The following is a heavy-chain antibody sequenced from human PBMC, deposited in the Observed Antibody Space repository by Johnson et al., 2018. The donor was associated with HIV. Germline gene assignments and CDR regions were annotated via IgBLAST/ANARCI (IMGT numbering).Heavy chain of an antibody. D-gene: IGHD1-26*01. CDR2: ISWYSGSI. J-gene: IGHJ3*02. CDR3: AKEILEGAKGGDFDI. V-gene: IGHV3-9*01. CDR1: GFTFDDYA. Sequence: VQLVESGGGLVQPGRSLRLSCAASGFTFDDYAMHWVRQAPGKGLEWVSGISWYSGSIGYADSVKGRVTISRDNAKKALYLQMNNQRAEDTALDYCAKEILEGAKGGDFDIWGQGTMVTVSS.